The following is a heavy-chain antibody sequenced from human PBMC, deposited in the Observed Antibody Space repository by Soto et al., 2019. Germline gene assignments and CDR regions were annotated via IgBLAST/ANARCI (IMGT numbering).Heavy chain of an antibody. D-gene: IGHD3-10*01. CDR3: ARDPPLGEGDAFDI. J-gene: IGHJ3*02. Sequence: QVQLQESGPGLVKPSQTLSLTCTVSGGSISSGGYYWSWIRQHPGKGLEWIGYIYYSGSTYYNPSLQSRLTLSVDTSKNQFSLKLSSVTAADTAVYYCARDPPLGEGDAFDIWGQGTMVTVSS. CDR2: IYYSGST. V-gene: IGHV4-31*03. CDR1: GGSISSGGYY.